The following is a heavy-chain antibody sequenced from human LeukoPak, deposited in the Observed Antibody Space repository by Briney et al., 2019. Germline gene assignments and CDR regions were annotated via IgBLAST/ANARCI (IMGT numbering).Heavy chain of an antibody. D-gene: IGHD2-21*01. J-gene: IGHJ5*02. Sequence: PSETLSLTCTVSGGSISSRSYFWGWIRQPPGKGLEWIGSIYYSGSTYYNSPLKSRVTISVDTSKNQFSLKQRFVTAADTAVYYCARESDHLTWFDPWGQGTLVTVSS. CDR3: ARESDHLTWFDP. CDR2: IYYSGST. V-gene: IGHV4-39*01. CDR1: GGSISSRSYF.